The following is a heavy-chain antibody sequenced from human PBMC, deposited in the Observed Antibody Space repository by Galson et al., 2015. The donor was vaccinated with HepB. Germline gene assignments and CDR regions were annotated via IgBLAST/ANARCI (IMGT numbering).Heavy chain of an antibody. Sequence: SLRLSCAASGFTFSSYAMHWVRQAPGKGLEWVAVISYDGSNKYYADSVKGRFTISRDNSKNTLYLQMNSLRAEDTAVYYCARGGGSGEGEPFDPWGQGTLVTVSS. V-gene: IGHV3-30-3*01. D-gene: IGHD3-10*01. CDR3: ARGGGSGEGEPFDP. CDR2: ISYDGSNK. CDR1: GFTFSSYA. J-gene: IGHJ5*02.